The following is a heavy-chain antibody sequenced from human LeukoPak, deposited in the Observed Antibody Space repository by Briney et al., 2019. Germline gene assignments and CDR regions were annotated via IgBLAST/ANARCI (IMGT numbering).Heavy chain of an antibody. Sequence: PGGSLRLSCAASGFTFSSYAMSWVRQAPGKGLEWVSAISGSGGSTYYADSVKGRFTISRDNSKNTLYLQMNSLRAEDTAVYYCAKVGSSSWYQPATWFDPWGQGTLVTVSS. J-gene: IGHJ5*02. CDR3: AKVGSSSWYQPATWFDP. V-gene: IGHV3-23*01. CDR1: GFTFSSYA. CDR2: ISGSGGST. D-gene: IGHD6-13*01.